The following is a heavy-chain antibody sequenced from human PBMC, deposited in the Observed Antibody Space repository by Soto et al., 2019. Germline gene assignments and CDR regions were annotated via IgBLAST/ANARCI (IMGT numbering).Heavy chain of an antibody. CDR2: IHSGGST. J-gene: IGHJ4*02. CDR1: GFTVSSNY. V-gene: IGHV3-66*01. D-gene: IGHD2-21*02. CDR3: ARDRTYCGGDCYYY. Sequence: EVQLVESGGGLVQPGGSLRLSCAASGFTVSSNYMSWVRQAPGKGLEWVSVIHSGGSTFYADSVKGRFTISRDNSKNTLYLQMNSLRAEDTAVYYCARDRTYCGGDCYYYWGQGTLVTVSS.